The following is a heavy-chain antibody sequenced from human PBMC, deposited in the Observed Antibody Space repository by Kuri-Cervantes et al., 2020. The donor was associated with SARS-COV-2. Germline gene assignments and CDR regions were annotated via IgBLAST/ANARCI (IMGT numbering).Heavy chain of an antibody. V-gene: IGHV4-59*01. CDR1: GGSISSYF. J-gene: IGHJ3*02. CDR3: ARKRSGSYLRLAAFDI. Sequence: ESLKISCTVSGGSISSYFWSWIRQPLGKGLEWIGYMYYSGITNYDPSLKSRVTISVDTSTSTVYMELSSLRSEDTAVYYCARKRSGSYLRLAAFDIWGQGTMVTVSS. D-gene: IGHD1-26*01. CDR2: MYYSGIT.